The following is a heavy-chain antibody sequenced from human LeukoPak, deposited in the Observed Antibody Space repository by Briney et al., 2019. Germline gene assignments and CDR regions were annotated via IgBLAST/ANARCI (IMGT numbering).Heavy chain of an antibody. CDR2: ISAYNGNT. Sequence: GASVKVSCKASGYTFTSYGISWVRQAPGQGLEWMGWISAYNGNTNYAQKLQGRVTMTTDTSTSTDYMELRSLRSDDTAVYYCARGRTIFGVVIGAFDIWGQGTMVTVSS. V-gene: IGHV1-18*01. CDR3: ARGRTIFGVVIGAFDI. J-gene: IGHJ3*02. D-gene: IGHD3-3*01. CDR1: GYTFTSYG.